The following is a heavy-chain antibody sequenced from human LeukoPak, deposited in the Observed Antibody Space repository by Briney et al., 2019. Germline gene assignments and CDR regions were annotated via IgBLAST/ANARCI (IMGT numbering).Heavy chain of an antibody. Sequence: VGSLRLSCAASGFSFGRNGVNWVRQTPGKGLEWGSCISDRDDIREYAESVKGRFTISRDNSKNTLYLQMNSLRAEDSAVYFCSGGAYGRGWGCWGQGTPVTVSS. CDR3: SGGAYGRGWGC. CDR2: ISDRDDIR. J-gene: IGHJ4*02. V-gene: IGHV3-23*01. D-gene: IGHD6-19*01. CDR1: GFSFGRNG.